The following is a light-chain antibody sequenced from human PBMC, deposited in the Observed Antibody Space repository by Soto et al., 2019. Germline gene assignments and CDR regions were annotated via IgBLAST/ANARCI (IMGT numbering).Light chain of an antibody. CDR1: QSVSSY. J-gene: IGKJ4*01. V-gene: IGKV3-11*01. Sequence: EIVLTQSPATLSLSPGERATLSCRASQSVSSYLAWYKQKPGQAPRLLIYDASNKATGIPARFTGSGSGTGFTLTISNLETADFTLYYSQQRSNWPPVTFGGGAKVEIK. CDR3: QQRSNWPPVT. CDR2: DAS.